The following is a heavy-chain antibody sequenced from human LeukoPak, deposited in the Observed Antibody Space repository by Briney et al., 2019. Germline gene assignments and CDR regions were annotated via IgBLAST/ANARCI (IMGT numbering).Heavy chain of an antibody. CDR2: IRHDGSNK. V-gene: IGHV3-30*02. CDR1: GFTFSSYG. J-gene: IGHJ2*01. Sequence: GGSLRLSCAASGFTFSSYGMHWVRQAPGKGLEWVAFIRHDGSNKYYADSVKGRFTISRDNSKNTLYLQMNSLRAEDTAVYYCAKAPLPAADYWYFDLWGRGTLVTVSS. CDR3: AKAPLPAADYWYFDL. D-gene: IGHD2-2*01.